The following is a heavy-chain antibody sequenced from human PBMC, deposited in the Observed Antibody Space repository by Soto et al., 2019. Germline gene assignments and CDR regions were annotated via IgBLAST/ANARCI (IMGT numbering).Heavy chain of an antibody. Sequence: QLQLQESGPGLVKPSETLSLTCTVSGGSISSSSYYWGWIRQPPGKGLEWIGSIYYSGSTYYNPSLKSRVTISVDTSKNQFSLKLSSVTAADTAVYYCAGGGGSGSFHWFDPWGQGTLVTVSS. V-gene: IGHV4-39*01. CDR2: IYYSGST. CDR1: GGSISSSSYY. CDR3: AGGGGSGSFHWFDP. D-gene: IGHD3-10*01. J-gene: IGHJ5*02.